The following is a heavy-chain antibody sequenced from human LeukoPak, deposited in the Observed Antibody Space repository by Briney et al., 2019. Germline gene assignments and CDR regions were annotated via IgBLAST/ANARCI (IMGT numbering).Heavy chain of an antibody. Sequence: GASVKVSCKASGYTFTTYGISWVRQAPRQGLEWMGWLSAYNGNTNYAQKLQGRVTMTTDTSTSTAYMELRSLRSDDTAVYYCARGLYGGNSGWFDPWGQGTLVTVSS. CDR2: LSAYNGNT. J-gene: IGHJ5*02. V-gene: IGHV1-18*01. CDR3: ARGLYGGNSGWFDP. D-gene: IGHD4-23*01. CDR1: GYTFTTYG.